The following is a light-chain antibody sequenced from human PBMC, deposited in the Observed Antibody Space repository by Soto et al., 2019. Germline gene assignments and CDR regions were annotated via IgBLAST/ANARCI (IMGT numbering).Light chain of an antibody. V-gene: IGLV1-40*01. CDR2: GNS. Sequence: QSVLTQPPSVSGAPGQRVTISCTGSSSNIGAGYDVHWYQQLPGTAPKLLIYGNSNRPSGVPDRFSGSKSGTSASLGITGLQAEDGADYYCQSYDSSLSGSVFGGGTKLTVL. CDR3: QSYDSSLSGSV. J-gene: IGLJ3*02. CDR1: SSNIGAGYD.